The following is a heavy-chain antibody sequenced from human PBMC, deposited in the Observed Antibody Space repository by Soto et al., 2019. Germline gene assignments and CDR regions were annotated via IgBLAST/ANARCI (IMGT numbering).Heavy chain of an antibody. CDR3: AKGYCSSTSCSFDY. Sequence: HPGGSLRLSCAASGFTFSNFAMNWVRQAPGKGLEWVSVISGTADTTYNADPVKGRFTISRDNSKNTVYLQMNSLRAEDTALYYCAKGYCSSTSCSFDYWGQGTLVTVSS. V-gene: IGHV3-23*01. CDR2: ISGTADTT. CDR1: GFTFSNFA. J-gene: IGHJ4*02. D-gene: IGHD2-2*01.